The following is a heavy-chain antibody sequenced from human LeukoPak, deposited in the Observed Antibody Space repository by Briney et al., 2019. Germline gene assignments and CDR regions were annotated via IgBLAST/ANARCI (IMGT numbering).Heavy chain of an antibody. Sequence: PGGSLRLSCAASGFTFKTYWMSWVRQAPGKGLEWVANINQDGSEKYYVDSVKGRFTISRDNDKNSLYLQMNSLRAEDTAVYYCARERYCSSGNCYSDYWGKGTLVTVSS. CDR3: ARERYCSSGNCYSDY. CDR1: GFTFKTYW. V-gene: IGHV3-7*01. J-gene: IGHJ4*02. CDR2: INQDGSEK. D-gene: IGHD2-15*01.